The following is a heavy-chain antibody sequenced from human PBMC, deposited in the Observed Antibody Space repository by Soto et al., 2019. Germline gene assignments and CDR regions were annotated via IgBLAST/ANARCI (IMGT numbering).Heavy chain of an antibody. CDR1: GFTFSSYG. V-gene: IGHV3-33*01. J-gene: IGHJ4*02. D-gene: IGHD3-10*01. CDR2: IWYDGSNK. CDR3: ARDAPYYGSGELDY. Sequence: GGSLRLSCAASGFTFSSYGMHWVRQAPGKGLEWVAVIWYDGSNKYYADSVKGRFTISRDNSKNTLYLQMNSLRAEDTAVYYCARDAPYYGSGELDYWGQGTLVTVSS.